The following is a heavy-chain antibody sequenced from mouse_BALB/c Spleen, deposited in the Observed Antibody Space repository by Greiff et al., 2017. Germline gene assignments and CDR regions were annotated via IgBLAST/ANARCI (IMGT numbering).Heavy chain of an antibody. Sequence: EVQRVESGGGLVKPGGSLKLSCAASGFAFSSYDMSWVRQTPEKRLELVATINSNGGSTYYPDSVKGRFTISRDNAKNTLYLQMSSLKSEDTAMYYCARGRRAYGSSLYAMDYWGQGTSVTVSS. CDR3: ARGRRAYGSSLYAMDY. CDR1: GFAFSSYD. J-gene: IGHJ4*01. CDR2: INSNGGST. V-gene: IGHV5-6-3*01. D-gene: IGHD1-1*01.